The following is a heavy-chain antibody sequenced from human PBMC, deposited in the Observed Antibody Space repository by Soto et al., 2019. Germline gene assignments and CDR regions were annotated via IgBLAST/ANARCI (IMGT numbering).Heavy chain of an antibody. CDR3: ARVAPHYDILTGYLGLRYYFDY. J-gene: IGHJ4*02. Sequence: PSETLSLTCTVSGGSISSYYWSWIRQPPGKGLEWIGYTYYSGSTNYNPSLKSRVTISVDTSKNQFSLKLSSVTAADTAVYYCARVAPHYDILTGYLGLRYYFDYWGQGTLVTVSS. D-gene: IGHD3-9*01. CDR1: GGSISSYY. V-gene: IGHV4-59*01. CDR2: TYYSGST.